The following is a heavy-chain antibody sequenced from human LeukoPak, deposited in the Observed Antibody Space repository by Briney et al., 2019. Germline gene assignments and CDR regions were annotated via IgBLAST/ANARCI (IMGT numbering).Heavy chain of an antibody. V-gene: IGHV3-23*01. Sequence: GGSLRLSCAASGLTFSSYAMSWVRQAPGKGLEWVSAISGSDGSTYYADSVKGRFTISRDNSKNTLYLQMNSLRAEDTAVYYCARAPRKGDGYNARGGFDYWGQGTLVTVSS. CDR3: ARAPRKGDGYNARGGFDY. D-gene: IGHD5-24*01. J-gene: IGHJ4*02. CDR2: ISGSDGST. CDR1: GLTFSSYA.